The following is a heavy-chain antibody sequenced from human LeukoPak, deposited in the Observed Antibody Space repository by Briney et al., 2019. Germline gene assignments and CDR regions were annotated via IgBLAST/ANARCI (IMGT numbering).Heavy chain of an antibody. CDR1: IYTFSDYG. D-gene: IGHD3-10*01. V-gene: IGHV7-4-1*02. Sequence: VASVKVSCKASIYTFSDYGVSWVRQAPGQGLEWMSWINTNTGNPTYAQGFTGRFVFSLDTAVSSAYLQISSLKAEDTALYYCARAVGAGPRGRAFDIWGQGTMVTVSS. J-gene: IGHJ3*02. CDR3: ARAVGAGPRGRAFDI. CDR2: INTNTGNP.